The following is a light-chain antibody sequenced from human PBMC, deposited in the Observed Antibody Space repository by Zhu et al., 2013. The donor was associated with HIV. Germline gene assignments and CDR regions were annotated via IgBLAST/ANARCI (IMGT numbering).Light chain of an antibody. CDR2: GAS. CDR3: QQYGSSPTT. Sequence: EIVMTQSPATLSVSPGERATLSCRASQGVSSVLAWYQQKPGQAPRLLIYGASSRATGIPDRFSGGGSGTDFALTISRLEPEDSAVYHCQQYGSSPTTFGQGTKVEIK. CDR1: QGVSSV. V-gene: IGKV3-20*01. J-gene: IGKJ1*01.